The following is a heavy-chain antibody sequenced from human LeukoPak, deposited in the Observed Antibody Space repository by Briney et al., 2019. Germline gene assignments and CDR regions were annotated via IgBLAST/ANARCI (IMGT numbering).Heavy chain of an antibody. D-gene: IGHD6-19*01. CDR1: GFTFSSYS. CDR2: ISSSSSYI. Sequence: GGSLRLSCAASGFTFSSYSMNWVRQAPGKGLEWVSSISSSSSYIYYADSVKGRFTISRDNTKNSLYLQMNSLRAEDTAVYYCARGEDRSSGWYREFGYWGQGTLVTVSS. J-gene: IGHJ4*02. CDR3: ARGEDRSSGWYREFGY. V-gene: IGHV3-21*01.